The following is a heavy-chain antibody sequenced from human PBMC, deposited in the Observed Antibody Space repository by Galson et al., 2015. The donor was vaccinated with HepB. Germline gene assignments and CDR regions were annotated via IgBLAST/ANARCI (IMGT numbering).Heavy chain of an antibody. CDR1: GFTFGDYA. CDR3: NKGSGELYHNGLDV. J-gene: IGHJ6*02. V-gene: IGHV3-49*03. Sequence: LRLSCAASGFTFGDYAMSWFRQAPGKGLEWVGFIRSKGYGGTTEYAASVKGRFIISRDDSKSIAYLQMNSLKTDDTAVYYCNKGSGELYHNGLDVWGQGTTVTVSS. CDR2: IRSKGYGGTT. D-gene: IGHD3-10*01.